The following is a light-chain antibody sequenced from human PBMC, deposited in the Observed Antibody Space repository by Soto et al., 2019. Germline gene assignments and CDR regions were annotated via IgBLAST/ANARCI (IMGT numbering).Light chain of an antibody. CDR2: QAS. V-gene: IGKV1-5*03. Sequence: DIQMTQSPSTLSASVGERVTITCRASENINKWLAWYQQRPGTVPKLLIYQASNLESGVPARFSGSGSGTDFTLTISSLQPEDFATYYCQHYKISTRYSFGQGTKVEIK. CDR3: QHYKISTRYS. CDR1: ENINKW. J-gene: IGKJ2*03.